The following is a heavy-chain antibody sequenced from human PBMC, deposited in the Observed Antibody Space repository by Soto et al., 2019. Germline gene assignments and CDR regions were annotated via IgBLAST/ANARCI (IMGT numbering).Heavy chain of an antibody. V-gene: IGHV4-39*01. J-gene: IGHJ5*02. Sequence: SETLSLTCTVSGGSFSSSTYYWGWIRQPPGKGLECIGSMYSGGNTYYNPSLKSRVTVSVDTSKNHFSLKLTSVTAADTAMYYCARQPYDXTGYYYGAWGQGTMVTVSS. CDR2: MYSGGNT. CDR3: ARQPYDXTGYYYGA. CDR1: GGSFSSSTYY. D-gene: IGHD3-22*01.